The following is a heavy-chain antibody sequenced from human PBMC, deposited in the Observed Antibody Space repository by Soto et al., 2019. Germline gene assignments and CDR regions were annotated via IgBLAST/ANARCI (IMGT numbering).Heavy chain of an antibody. CDR2: IYYSGST. CDR1: GGSISSGDYY. CDR3: ARYSGSYYFDY. V-gene: IGHV4-30-4*01. D-gene: IGHD1-26*01. J-gene: IGHJ4*02. Sequence: SEPLSLTCTVSGGSISSGDYYWSWIRQPPGKGLEWIGYIYYSGSTYYNPSLKSRVTISVDTSKNQFSLKLSSVTAADTAVYYCARYSGSYYFDYWGQGTLVTVSS.